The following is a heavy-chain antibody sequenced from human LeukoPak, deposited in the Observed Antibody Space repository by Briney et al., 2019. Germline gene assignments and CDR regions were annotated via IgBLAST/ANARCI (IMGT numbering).Heavy chain of an antibody. J-gene: IGHJ4*02. CDR2: IYFSGST. D-gene: IGHD5-12*01. CDR1: GGSFSGYY. Sequence: KPSETLCLTCAVYGGSFSGYYWSWIRQPPGKGLEWIGNIYFSGSTDYNPSLRSRVSISVDMSKNQFSLNLNSVTAADTAVYYCARDRNSGYEFDYWGQGTLVTVSS. V-gene: IGHV4-34*09. CDR3: ARDRNSGYEFDY.